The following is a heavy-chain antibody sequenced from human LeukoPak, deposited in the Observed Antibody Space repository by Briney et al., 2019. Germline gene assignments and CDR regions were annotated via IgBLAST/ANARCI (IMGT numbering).Heavy chain of an antibody. CDR2: IWYDGSNK. CDR1: GFTFSSYG. V-gene: IGHV3-33*01. CDR3: ARGEGYYGSGSYYNPPLTFDY. D-gene: IGHD3-10*01. Sequence: GGSLRLSCAVSGFTFSSYGMHWVRQAPGKGLEWVAVIWYDGSNKYYADSVKGRFTISRDNSKNTLYLQMNSLRAEDTAVYYCARGEGYYGSGSYYNPPLTFDYWGQGTLVTVSS. J-gene: IGHJ4*02.